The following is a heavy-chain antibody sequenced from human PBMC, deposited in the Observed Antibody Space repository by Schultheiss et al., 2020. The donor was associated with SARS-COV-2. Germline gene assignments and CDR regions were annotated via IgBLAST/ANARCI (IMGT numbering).Heavy chain of an antibody. CDR3: AREWYSSSWYLHYYYYYGMDV. V-gene: IGHV3-7*01. Sequence: GESLKISCAASGFTFSGYWMSWVRQAPGSGLEWVANIKQDGSEKYYADSVKGRFTISRDNAKNSLYLQMNSLRAEDTAVYYCAREWYSSSWYLHYYYYYGMDVWGQGTTVTVSS. CDR2: IKQDGSEK. D-gene: IGHD6-13*01. CDR1: GFTFSGYW. J-gene: IGHJ6*02.